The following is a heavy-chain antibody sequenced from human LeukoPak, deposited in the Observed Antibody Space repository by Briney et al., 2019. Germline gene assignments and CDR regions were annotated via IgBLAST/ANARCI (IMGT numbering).Heavy chain of an antibody. Sequence: GGALRLSRAASGFTLSSYALVWVRPAPREGVGLVSTISVSGGSPNYADSVKGRFTISRDNSKNTLFLQMNSLRAEDTALYHCAKGLREYDFWSGYATWGQGTLVTVSS. CDR3: AKGLREYDFWSGYAT. CDR1: GFTLSSYA. J-gene: IGHJ5*02. D-gene: IGHD3-3*01. CDR2: ISVSGGSP. V-gene: IGHV3-23*01.